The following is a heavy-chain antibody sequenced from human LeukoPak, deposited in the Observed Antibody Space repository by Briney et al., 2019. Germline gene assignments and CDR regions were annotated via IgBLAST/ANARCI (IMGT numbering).Heavy chain of an antibody. Sequence: PGGSLRLSRAASGFTFSSYWMHWVRQAPGKGLVWVSRINTDGSSTSYADSVKGRFTISRDNAKNTLYLQMNSLRAEDTAVYYCARDWSAGYYYYYYMDVWGKGTTVTVSS. CDR3: ARDWSAGYYYYYYMDV. V-gene: IGHV3-74*01. CDR2: INTDGSST. J-gene: IGHJ6*03. CDR1: GFTFSSYW. D-gene: IGHD6-13*01.